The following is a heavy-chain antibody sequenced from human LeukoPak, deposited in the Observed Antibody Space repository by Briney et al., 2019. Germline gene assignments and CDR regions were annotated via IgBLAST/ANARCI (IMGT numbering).Heavy chain of an antibody. CDR2: IYYSGSS. D-gene: IGHD3-3*01. V-gene: IGHV4-59*01. Sequence: SETVSLTCTVCGGSINSYYWVWMPQPPGKGREGIGYIYYSGSSNYNPSLKSRVTISVDTYKNQFALKLSSVTDADTAVYYCAREVRSWDDFWSGPLDYWRQGTLVTVSS. CDR1: GGSINSYY. CDR3: AREVRSWDDFWSGPLDY. J-gene: IGHJ4*02.